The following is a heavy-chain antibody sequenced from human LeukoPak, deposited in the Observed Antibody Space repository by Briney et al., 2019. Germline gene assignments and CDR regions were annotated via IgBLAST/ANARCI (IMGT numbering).Heavy chain of an antibody. J-gene: IGHJ3*02. CDR3: ARDTLLYADSPDAFDM. CDR1: GFTFSSYE. D-gene: IGHD4-17*01. Sequence: PGGSLRLSCAASGFTFSSYEINSVRQAPGKGLEWVSYIGSSGSNVYYADSVKGRFTISRDNAKKSLYLQMNSLRDEDTAVYYCARDTLLYADSPDAFDMWGQGTMVTVSS. CDR2: IGSSGSNV. V-gene: IGHV3-48*03.